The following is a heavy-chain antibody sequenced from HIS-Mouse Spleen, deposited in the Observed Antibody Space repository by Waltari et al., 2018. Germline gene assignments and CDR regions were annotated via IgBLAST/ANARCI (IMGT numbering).Heavy chain of an antibody. CDR1: GITFGSSG. Sequence: QVQLVESGGGVVQPGRSLRLPCAASGITFGSSGMHWVRQAPGKGLEWVAVISYDGSNKYYADSVKGRFTISRDNSKNTLYLQMNSLRAEDTAVYYCAKASSGWLDYWGQGTLVTVSS. D-gene: IGHD6-19*01. V-gene: IGHV3-30*18. CDR2: ISYDGSNK. CDR3: AKASSGWLDY. J-gene: IGHJ4*02.